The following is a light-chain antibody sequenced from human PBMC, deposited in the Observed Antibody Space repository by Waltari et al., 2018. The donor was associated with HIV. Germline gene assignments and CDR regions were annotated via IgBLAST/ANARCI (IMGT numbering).Light chain of an antibody. CDR2: LGS. J-gene: IGKJ4*01. V-gene: IGKV2-28*01. Sequence: DIVMTQSPLSLPVTPGEPASISCRSSQSLLHSNGYNYLDWYLQKPGQSPQLLIFLGSNRAPGVPDRFSGSATCTDFTLKISTVEAEDVGIYYCMQALQSPLTFGGGTKVEIK. CDR1: QSLLHSNGYNY. CDR3: MQALQSPLT.